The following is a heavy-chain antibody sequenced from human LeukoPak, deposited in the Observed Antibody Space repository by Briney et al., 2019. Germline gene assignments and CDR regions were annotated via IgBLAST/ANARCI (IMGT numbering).Heavy chain of an antibody. CDR2: SSSSGSTI. CDR3: ARRRDFIDY. V-gene: IGHV3-11*01. Sequence: PWGSLRLSCAASGFTLSDYYMSWIRQAPGKGLEWVSYSSSSGSTIYYADSVKGRFAISRDNAKNSLYLQINSLRAEDTAVYYCARRRDFIDYWGQGTLVTVSS. J-gene: IGHJ4*02. CDR1: GFTLSDYY. D-gene: IGHD3/OR15-3a*01.